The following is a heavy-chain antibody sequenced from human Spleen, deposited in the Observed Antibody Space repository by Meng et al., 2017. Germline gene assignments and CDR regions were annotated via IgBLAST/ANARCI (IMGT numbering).Heavy chain of an antibody. D-gene: IGHD3-22*01. Sequence: ETLSLTCAASGFTFSSYAMSWVRQAPGKGLEWVSAISGSGGSTYYADSVKGRFTISRDNSKNTLYLQMTSLRAEDTAVYYCAKSYYDGPLYYAMDVWGQGTTVTVSS. CDR2: ISGSGGST. CDR3: AKSYYDGPLYYAMDV. J-gene: IGHJ6*02. CDR1: GFTFSSYA. V-gene: IGHV3-23*01.